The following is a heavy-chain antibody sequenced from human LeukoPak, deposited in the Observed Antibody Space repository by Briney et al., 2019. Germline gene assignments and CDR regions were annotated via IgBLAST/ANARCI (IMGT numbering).Heavy chain of an antibody. CDR2: IYSGGNT. CDR3: AKVADYYVSGHFDY. Sequence: GGSLRLSCAASGFTVSGNYMIWVRQTPGKRLEWVSLIYSGGNTYYTDSVKGRFTISRDNSENTLYLQMNSLRTEDTAVYYCAKVADYYVSGHFDYWGQGTLVTVSS. V-gene: IGHV3-53*01. D-gene: IGHD3-10*01. CDR1: GFTVSGNY. J-gene: IGHJ4*02.